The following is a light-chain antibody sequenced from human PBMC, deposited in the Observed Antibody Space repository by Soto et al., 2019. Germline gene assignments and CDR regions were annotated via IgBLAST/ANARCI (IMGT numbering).Light chain of an antibody. V-gene: IGLV2-11*01. J-gene: IGLJ2*01. CDR3: CSYAGSYTHVV. CDR2: DVS. Sequence: QSALTQPRSVSGSPGQSVTISCTGTSSDVGGYNYVSWYQQHPGKAPKLMIYDVSKRPSRVPDRFSGSKSGNTDSLTISGLQAEDEADDYCCSYAGSYTHVVFGGGTKLTVL. CDR1: SSDVGGYNY.